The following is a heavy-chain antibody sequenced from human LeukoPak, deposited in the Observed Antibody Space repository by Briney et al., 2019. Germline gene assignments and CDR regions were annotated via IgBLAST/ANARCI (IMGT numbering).Heavy chain of an antibody. CDR2: IHSDGSST. CDR3: ARESEYGDYSGY. Sequence: PGGSLRLSCAASGFTFTSYWMHWVRQAPGEGLVWVSRIHSDGSSTSYADSVKGRFTISRDNAKNSLYLQMNSLRAEDTAVYYCARESEYGDYSGYWGQGTLVTVPS. CDR1: GFTFTSYW. J-gene: IGHJ4*02. V-gene: IGHV3-74*01. D-gene: IGHD4-17*01.